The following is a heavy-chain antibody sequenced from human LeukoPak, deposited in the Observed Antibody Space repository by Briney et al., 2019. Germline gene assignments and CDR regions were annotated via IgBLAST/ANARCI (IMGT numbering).Heavy chain of an antibody. D-gene: IGHD2-15*01. V-gene: IGHV1-69*04. CDR2: IIPILGIA. Sequence: ASVKVSXKASGGTFSSYTISWVRQAPGQGLEWMGRIIPILGIANYAQKFQGRVTITADKSTSTAYMELSSLRSEDTAVYYCARESDYCSGGSCYLGAFDIWGQGTMVTVSS. CDR1: GGTFSSYT. J-gene: IGHJ3*02. CDR3: ARESDYCSGGSCYLGAFDI.